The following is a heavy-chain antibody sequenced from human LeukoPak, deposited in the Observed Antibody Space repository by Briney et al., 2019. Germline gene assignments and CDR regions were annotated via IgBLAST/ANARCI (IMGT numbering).Heavy chain of an antibody. CDR3: TTDLSTVGAIYFDY. V-gene: IGHV3-23*01. CDR2: ISGSGGST. CDR1: GFIFSSYA. J-gene: IGHJ4*02. Sequence: GGSLRLSCAASGFIFSSYAMSWVRQAPGKGLEWVSAISGSGGSTYYADSVKGRFTISRDNSKNTLYLQMNSLKTEDTAVYYCTTDLSTVGAIYFDYWGQGTLVTVSS. D-gene: IGHD1-26*01.